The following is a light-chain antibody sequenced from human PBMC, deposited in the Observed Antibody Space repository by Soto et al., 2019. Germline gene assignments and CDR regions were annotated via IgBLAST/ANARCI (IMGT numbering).Light chain of an antibody. J-gene: IGKJ1*01. CDR3: LQHNSYPPT. CDR2: DAS. Sequence: DIQMTQSPSTLSATAGDRVTITCRASQSISSWLAWYQQKPGKAPKLLIYDASNLESGVPSRFSGSGSGTEFTLTISSLQPEDFATYYCLQHNSYPPTFGQGTKVDI. CDR1: QSISSW. V-gene: IGKV1-5*01.